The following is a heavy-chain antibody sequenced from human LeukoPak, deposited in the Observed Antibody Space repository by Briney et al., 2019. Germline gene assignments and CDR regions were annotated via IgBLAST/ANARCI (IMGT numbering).Heavy chain of an antibody. J-gene: IGHJ3*02. CDR3: AREAAVRFLEWLPLSSAKEDAFDI. V-gene: IGHV1-18*01. CDR2: ISAYNGNT. Sequence: ASVKVSCKASGYTFTSYGISWVRQAPGQGLEWMGWISAYNGNTNYAQKLQGRVTMTTDTSTSTGYMELRSLRSDDTAVYYCAREAAVRFLEWLPLSSAKEDAFDIWGQGTMVTVSS. D-gene: IGHD3-3*01. CDR1: GYTFTSYG.